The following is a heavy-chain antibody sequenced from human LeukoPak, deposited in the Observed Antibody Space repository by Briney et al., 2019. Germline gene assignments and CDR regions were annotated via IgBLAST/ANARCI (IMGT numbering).Heavy chain of an antibody. Sequence: SSVRVSCKASGGTFSISAISWVRQPPGQGLEWMGGIIPIFGTANYAQKFQGRVTITTDESTSTAYMELSSLKSEDTAVYYCARGPNPPDLFDYWGQGTLVTVSS. CDR2: IIPIFGTA. V-gene: IGHV1-69*05. CDR3: ARGPNPPDLFDY. J-gene: IGHJ4*02. CDR1: GGTFSISA.